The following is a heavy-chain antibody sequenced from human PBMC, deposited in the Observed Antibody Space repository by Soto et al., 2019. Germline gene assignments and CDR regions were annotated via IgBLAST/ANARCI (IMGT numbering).Heavy chain of an antibody. J-gene: IGHJ4*02. CDR1: GDSMSSSDYY. Sequence: SETLSLTCAVSGDSMSSSDYYWGWIRQPPGKGLEWIGSIYYSGSTYYNPSLQSRVAISVDTSKNQFSLKLSSVTAADTAVYYCARLNIVAYWGQGTLVTVSS. V-gene: IGHV4-39*01. D-gene: IGHD5-12*01. CDR3: ARLNIVAY. CDR2: IYYSGST.